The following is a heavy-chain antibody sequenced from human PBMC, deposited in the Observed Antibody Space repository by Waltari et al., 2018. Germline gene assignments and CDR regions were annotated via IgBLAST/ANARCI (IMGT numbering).Heavy chain of an antibody. J-gene: IGHJ4*02. Sequence: QVQLVQSGAEVKKPGASVKVSCKASGYTFTGYYMHWVRQAPGQGLEWMGRINPNSGGTNYAQKFQGRVTMTRDTSISTAYMELSRLRSDDTAMYYCARGGPKLLWFGELSDWGQGTLVTVSS. D-gene: IGHD3-10*01. CDR3: ARGGPKLLWFGELSD. V-gene: IGHV1-2*06. CDR2: INPNSGGT. CDR1: GYTFTGYY.